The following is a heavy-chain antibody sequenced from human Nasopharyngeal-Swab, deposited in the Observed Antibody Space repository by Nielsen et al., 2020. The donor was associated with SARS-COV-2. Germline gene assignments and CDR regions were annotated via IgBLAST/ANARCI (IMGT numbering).Heavy chain of an antibody. Sequence: GESLKISCKGSGYSFTSYWIGWVRQMPGKGLEWMGIIYPGDSDTRYSPSFQGQVTISADKSIRTAYLQWSSLKASDTAMYYCARREWELPRGNAFDIWGQGTMVTVSS. CDR3: ARREWELPRGNAFDI. D-gene: IGHD1-26*01. CDR2: IYPGDSDT. V-gene: IGHV5-51*01. CDR1: GYSFTSYW. J-gene: IGHJ3*02.